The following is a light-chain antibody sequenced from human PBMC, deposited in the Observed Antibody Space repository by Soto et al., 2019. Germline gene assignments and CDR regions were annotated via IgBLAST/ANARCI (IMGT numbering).Light chain of an antibody. CDR2: EVS. Sequence: QSVLTQPASVSGSPGQSITISCSGAYNLVSWYQQHPGKAPKLLIYEVSKRPSGVPDRFSGSKSGNTASLTVSGLQAEDEADYYCSSFVGSPVVFGGGTKLTVL. CDR1: YNL. CDR3: SSFVGSPVV. V-gene: IGLV2-8*01. J-gene: IGLJ2*01.